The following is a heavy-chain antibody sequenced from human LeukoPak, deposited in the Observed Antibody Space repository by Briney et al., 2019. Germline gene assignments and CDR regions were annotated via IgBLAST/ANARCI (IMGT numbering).Heavy chain of an antibody. CDR2: IYYSGRT. D-gene: IGHD2-2*02. CDR1: GGSLSSYY. V-gene: IGHV4-59*01. Sequence: SETLSLTCTVSGGSLSSYYWSWIGQPPGKGLEGIGYIYYSGRTHYTPSLKSRFTISVDTSKNQFSLKLSSVTAADTAVYYCARDGYCSSTSCYKDYYYGMDVWGQGTTVTVSS. CDR3: ARDGYCSSTSCYKDYYYGMDV. J-gene: IGHJ6*02.